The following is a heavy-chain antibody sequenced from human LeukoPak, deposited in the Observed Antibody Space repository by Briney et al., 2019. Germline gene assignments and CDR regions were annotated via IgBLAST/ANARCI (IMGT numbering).Heavy chain of an antibody. CDR3: ARVPITAVGTWFDP. J-gene: IGHJ5*02. V-gene: IGHV5-51*01. Sequence: GESLKISCKGSGYSFTNYWIGWVRQMPGKGLEWMGIIYPGDSDTRYSPSFQGQVTISADKSISAAYLQWNSLKASDTAIYCCARVPITAVGTWFDPWGQGTLVTVSS. D-gene: IGHD6-13*01. CDR2: IYPGDSDT. CDR1: GYSFTNYW.